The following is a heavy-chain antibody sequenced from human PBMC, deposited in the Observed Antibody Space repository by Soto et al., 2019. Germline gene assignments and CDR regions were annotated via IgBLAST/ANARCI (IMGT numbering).Heavy chain of an antibody. J-gene: IGHJ6*02. CDR2: IVPIFGTT. D-gene: IGHD3-22*01. Sequence: QVQLVQSGAEVKKPGSSVKVSCKASGGTFSNYAISWVRQAPGQGLEWMGGIVPIFGTTNYAQKFQGRVTIPADESTSTAYMELNSLRSEDTAVYYCAGNSRGYFSGYYYGVDVWGQGTTVTVSS. CDR3: AGNSRGYFSGYYYGVDV. V-gene: IGHV1-69*12. CDR1: GGTFSNYA.